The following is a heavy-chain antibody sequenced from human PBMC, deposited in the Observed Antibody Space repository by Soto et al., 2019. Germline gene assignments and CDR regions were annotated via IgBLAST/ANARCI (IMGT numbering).Heavy chain of an antibody. CDR2: IYYSGST. CDR1: GGSISSGGYY. J-gene: IGHJ5*02. CDR3: ARGHYDILTGYSFWFDP. V-gene: IGHV4-31*03. D-gene: IGHD3-9*01. Sequence: QVQLQESGPGLVKPSQTLSLTCTVSGGSISSGGYYWSWIRQHPGKGLEWIGYIYYSGSTYYNPSLKSRVTISVDTSKNQFSLKLSSVTAAETAVYYCARGHYDILTGYSFWFDPWGQGTLVTVSS.